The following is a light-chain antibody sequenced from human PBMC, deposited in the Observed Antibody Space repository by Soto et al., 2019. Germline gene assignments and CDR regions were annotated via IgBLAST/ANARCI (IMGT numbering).Light chain of an antibody. J-gene: IGKJ1*01. CDR3: QQYNNWT. Sequence: TQPQATLSVSPGERATLSCRASQSVSSNLAWYQQKPGQAPRLLIYGASTRATGIPARFSGSGSGTEFTLTISSLQSEDFAVYYCQQYNNWTFGQGTKV. CDR1: QSVSSN. V-gene: IGKV3-15*01. CDR2: GAS.